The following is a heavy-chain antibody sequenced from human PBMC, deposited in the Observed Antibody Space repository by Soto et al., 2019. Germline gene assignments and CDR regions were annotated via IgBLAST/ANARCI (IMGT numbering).Heavy chain of an antibody. J-gene: IGHJ6*02. Sequence: PSETLSLTCTVSGGSISSGDYYWSWIRQPPGKGLEWIGYIYYSGTTYYNPSLKSRVTISVDTSKNQFSLKVSSVTAADTAVYYCARALIQLWPRYYYGMDVWGQGTTVTVSS. CDR2: IYYSGTT. D-gene: IGHD5-18*01. V-gene: IGHV4-30-4*01. CDR3: ARALIQLWPRYYYGMDV. CDR1: GGSISSGDYY.